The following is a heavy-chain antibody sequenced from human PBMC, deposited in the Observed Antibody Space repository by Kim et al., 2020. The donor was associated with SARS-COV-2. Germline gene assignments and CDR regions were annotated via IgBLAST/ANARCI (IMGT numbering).Heavy chain of an antibody. J-gene: IGHJ4*02. D-gene: IGHD3-22*01. Sequence: IYAKKFQGRVTMNEDTSTDTAYMELSSLRSEDTAVYYCATLDSSGFYFDYWGQGTLVTVSS. CDR3: ATLDSSGFYFDY. V-gene: IGHV1-24*01.